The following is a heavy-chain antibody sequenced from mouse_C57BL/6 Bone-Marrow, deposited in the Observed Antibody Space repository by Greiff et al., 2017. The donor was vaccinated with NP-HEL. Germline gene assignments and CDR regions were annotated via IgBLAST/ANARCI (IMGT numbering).Heavy chain of an antibody. CDR2: INPNNGGT. CDR3: ARRGHYYGSSYEFAY. CDR1: GYTFTDYN. Sequence: VQLQQSGPELVKPGASVKMSCKASGYTFTDYNMHWVKQSHGKSLEWIGYINPNNGGTSYIQKFKGKATLTVNKSSSTAYMERRSLTSEDSAVYYCARRGHYYGSSYEFAYWGQGTLVTVSA. J-gene: IGHJ3*01. D-gene: IGHD1-1*01. V-gene: IGHV1-22*01.